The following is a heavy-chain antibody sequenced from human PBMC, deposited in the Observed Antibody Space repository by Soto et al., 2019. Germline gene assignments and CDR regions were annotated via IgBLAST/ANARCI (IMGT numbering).Heavy chain of an antibody. D-gene: IGHD3-10*01. CDR1: GFPFSSTG. V-gene: IGHV3-23*01. J-gene: IGHJ5*02. CDR3: VKNSGWFNT. CDR2: ILDTGTTV. Sequence: GGSLRLSCAASGFPFSSTGMSWVRQAPGKGLEWVSTILDTGTTVFYADSVKGRFTVSRDNSNNTLYVQMNNLRADDTAVYYCVKNSGWFNTWGQGALVTVS.